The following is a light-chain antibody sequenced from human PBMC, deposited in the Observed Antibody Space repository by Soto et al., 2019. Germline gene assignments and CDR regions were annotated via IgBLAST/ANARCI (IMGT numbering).Light chain of an antibody. J-gene: IGKJ1*01. CDR3: QQSYSTPRT. CDR2: AAS. Sequence: DIQMTQSPSSLSASVGDRVTITFLASQSISSYLNWYQQKPGKVPKLLIYAASSLQSGVPSRFSGSGSGTDFTLTISSLQPEDFATYYCQQSYSTPRTFGQGTKVDIK. V-gene: IGKV1-39*01. CDR1: QSISSY.